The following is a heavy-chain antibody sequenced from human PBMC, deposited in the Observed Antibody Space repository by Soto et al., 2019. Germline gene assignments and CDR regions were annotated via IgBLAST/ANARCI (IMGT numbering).Heavy chain of an antibody. V-gene: IGHV2-5*02. D-gene: IGHD3-3*01. Sequence: QITLNESGPTQVKPRQTLTLTCTFSGFSLTTSGVGVSWIRQSPGQDPEWLALIYWDDDKRYSPSLKSRLTITKDTSKNQVVLTMADLDPADTATYYCAHRVLRTVFGLVTTTAIYFDFWGQGTPVAVSS. CDR1: GFSLTTSGVG. J-gene: IGHJ4*02. CDR2: IYWDDDK. CDR3: AHRVLRTVFGLVTTTAIYFDF.